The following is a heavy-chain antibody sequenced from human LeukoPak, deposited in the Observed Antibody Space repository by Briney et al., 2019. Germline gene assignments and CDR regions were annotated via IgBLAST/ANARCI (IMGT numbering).Heavy chain of an antibody. Sequence: GGSLRLSCAASGFTFSDYYMSWIRQAPGKGLEWFSYISSSGSTIYYADSVKGRFTISRDNAKNSLYLQMNSLRAEDTAVYYCARMEGDRSEWCFDLWGRGTLVTVSS. V-gene: IGHV3-11*01. CDR2: ISSSGSTI. D-gene: IGHD2-21*02. CDR1: GFTFSDYY. CDR3: ARMEGDRSEWCFDL. J-gene: IGHJ2*01.